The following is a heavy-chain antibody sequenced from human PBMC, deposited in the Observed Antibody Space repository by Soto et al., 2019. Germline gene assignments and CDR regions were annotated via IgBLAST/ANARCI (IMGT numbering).Heavy chain of an antibody. CDR2: ISYDGSNK. CDR1: GFTFSSYG. Sequence: SLRRSCAASGFTFSSYGMHWVRQAPGKGLEWVAVISYDGSNKYYADSVKGRFTISRDNSKNTLYLQMNSLRAEDTAVYYCATKMTTGVLGPMSVWRKGKRVAVSS. D-gene: IGHD4-17*01. CDR3: ATKMTTGVLGPMSV. J-gene: IGHJ6*04. V-gene: IGHV3-30*03.